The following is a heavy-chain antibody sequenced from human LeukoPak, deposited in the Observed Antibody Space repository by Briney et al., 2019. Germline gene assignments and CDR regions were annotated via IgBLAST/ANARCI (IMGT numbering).Heavy chain of an antibody. V-gene: IGHV1-46*01. CDR2: FNPSGGST. Sequence: ASVKVSCKAAGYTFTSYYMHWVRQAPGQGLEWMGTFNPSGGSTSYAQKFQGRVTITRNTSISTAYMELSSLRSEDTAVYYCARGLTGERDIWGQGTMVTVSS. CDR3: ARGLTGERDI. D-gene: IGHD7-27*01. J-gene: IGHJ3*02. CDR1: GYTFTSYY.